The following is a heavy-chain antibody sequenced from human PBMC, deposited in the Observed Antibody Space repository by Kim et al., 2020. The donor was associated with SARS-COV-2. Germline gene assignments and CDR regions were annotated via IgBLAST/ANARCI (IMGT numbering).Heavy chain of an antibody. Sequence: GGSLRLSCAASGFTFSSYDMHWVRQATGKGLEWVSAMGTAGDTYYPGSVKGRFTISRENAKNSLYLQMNSLRAGDTAVYYCARDLARGGFDPWGQGTLVTVSS. CDR3: ARDLARGGFDP. V-gene: IGHV3-13*04. CDR1: GFTFSSYD. CDR2: MGTAGDT. J-gene: IGHJ5*02. D-gene: IGHD3-16*01.